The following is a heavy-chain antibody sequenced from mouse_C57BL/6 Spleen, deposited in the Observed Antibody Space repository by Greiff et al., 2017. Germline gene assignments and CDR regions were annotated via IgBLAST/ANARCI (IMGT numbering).Heavy chain of an antibody. V-gene: IGHV5-6*01. Sequence: EVMLVESGGDLVKPGGSLKLSCAASGFTFSSYGMSWVRQTPDKRLEWVATISSGGSYTYYPDSVKGHFTISIDNAKNNRYLQMSSLKSEDTAMYYCARHYYCSSYEDYFDYWGQGTTLTVSS. J-gene: IGHJ2*01. CDR2: ISSGGSYT. D-gene: IGHD1-1*01. CDR3: ARHYYCSSYEDYFDY. CDR1: GFTFSSYG.